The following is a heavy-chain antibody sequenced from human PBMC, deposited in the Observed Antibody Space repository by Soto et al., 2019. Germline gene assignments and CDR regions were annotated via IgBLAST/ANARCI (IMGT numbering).Heavy chain of an antibody. Sequence: EVQLLESGGGLVQPGGSLRLSCAASGFTFNNYAMSWVRQAPGKGLEWVSAISGGGDTTSYADSVKGRFTVSRDGSKNTFYLQMNALRAEDTPVYYWAKGRGGPGTQPPRVDFWGQGTLVTFSS. CDR3: AKGRGGPGTQPPRVDF. D-gene: IGHD3-10*01. J-gene: IGHJ4*02. V-gene: IGHV3-23*01. CDR1: GFTFNNYA. CDR2: ISGGGDTT.